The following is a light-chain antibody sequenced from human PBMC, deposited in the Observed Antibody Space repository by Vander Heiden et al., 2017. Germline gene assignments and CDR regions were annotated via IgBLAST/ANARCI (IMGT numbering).Light chain of an antibody. J-gene: IGKJ1*01. CDR1: QRVRSH. CDR3: QQYYNWWT. CDR2: DTS. Sequence: IVMTQSPATLSVSPGERATLSCRASQRVRSHLAWYQQKPGQAPRLLIYDTSTRATGVPARFSGSGSETEFTLTISSLQSEDLAVYYCQQYYNWWTFGQGTKVELK. V-gene: IGKV3-15*01.